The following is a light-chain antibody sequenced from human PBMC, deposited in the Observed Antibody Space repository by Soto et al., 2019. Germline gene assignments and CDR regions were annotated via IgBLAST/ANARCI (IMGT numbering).Light chain of an antibody. CDR3: QQYYKLPWT. J-gene: IGKJ1*01. CDR2: DAS. Sequence: EIVMTQSPATLSVSPGERATLSCRASQSVSSNLAWYQQKPGQAPRLLIYDASTRATGIPARFSGSGSGTEFTLTISSLQSEDFAVYCCQQYYKLPWTFGQGTKVDI. V-gene: IGKV3-15*01. CDR1: QSVSSN.